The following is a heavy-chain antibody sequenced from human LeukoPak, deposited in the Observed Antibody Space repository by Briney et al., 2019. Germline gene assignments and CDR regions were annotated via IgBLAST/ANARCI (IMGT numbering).Heavy chain of an antibody. CDR1: GGSLSTHH. D-gene: IGHD3-22*01. J-gene: IGHJ4*02. Sequence: SETLSLTCVVSGGSLSTHHWSWIRQSPGRGLEWIGSIYYSGSTYYNPSLKSRVTISVDTSKNQFSLKLSSVTAANTAVYYCAAPAPYYYDSSGYFVYWGQGTLVTVSS. V-gene: IGHV4-59*05. CDR2: IYYSGST. CDR3: AAPAPYYYDSSGYFVY.